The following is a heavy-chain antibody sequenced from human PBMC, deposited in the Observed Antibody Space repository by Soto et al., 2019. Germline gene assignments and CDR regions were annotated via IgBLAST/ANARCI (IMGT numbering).Heavy chain of an antibody. CDR3: AKGLAVAGHYYYGMDV. V-gene: IGHV3-23*01. CDR2: ISGSGDYT. J-gene: IGHJ6*02. D-gene: IGHD6-19*01. Sequence: GSLRLSCAASGFTFSSYAMTWVRQAPGKGLEWVSSISGSGDYTYYADSVKGRFTISRDNSKNTLYLQMNSLRAEDTAVYYCAKGLAVAGHYYYGMDVWGQGTTVTVSS. CDR1: GFTFSSYA.